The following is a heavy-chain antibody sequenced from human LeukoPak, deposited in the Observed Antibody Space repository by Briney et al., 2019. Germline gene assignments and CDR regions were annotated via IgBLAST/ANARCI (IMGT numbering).Heavy chain of an antibody. D-gene: IGHD2-2*01. J-gene: IGHJ6*03. CDR1: GGSISSGDYY. CDR2: IYYSGST. V-gene: IGHV4-30-4*08. Sequence: PSETLSLTCTVSGGSISSGDYYRSWIRQPPGKGLEWIGYIYYSGSTYYNPSLKSRVTISVDTSKNQFSLKLSSVTAADTAVYYCARVGYDIVVVPAAILYYYYYYMDVWGKGTTVTVSS. CDR3: ARVGYDIVVVPAAILYYYYYYMDV.